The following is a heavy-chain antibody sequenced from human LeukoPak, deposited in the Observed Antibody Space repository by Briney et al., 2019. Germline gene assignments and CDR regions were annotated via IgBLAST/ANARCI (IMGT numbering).Heavy chain of an antibody. CDR1: GGTFSSYA. Sequence: SVKVSCKASGGTFSSYAISWVRQAPGQGLDWMGGIIPIFGTANYAQKFQGRVTITADESTSTGYMELSSLRSEDKAVYYCARADYYGSGSYYWWNWFDPWGQGTLVTVSS. CDR3: ARADYYGSGSYYWWNWFDP. V-gene: IGHV1-69*13. D-gene: IGHD3-10*01. CDR2: IIPIFGTA. J-gene: IGHJ5*02.